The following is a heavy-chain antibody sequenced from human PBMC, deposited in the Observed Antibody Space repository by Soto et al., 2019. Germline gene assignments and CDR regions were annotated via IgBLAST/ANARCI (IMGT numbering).Heavy chain of an antibody. Sequence: TLSLTCTVSGGSISSGGYYWSWIRQHPGKGLEWIGYIYYSGSTYYNPSLKSRVTISVDTSKNQFSLKLSSVTAADTAVYYCANTAYGGAFDIWGQGTMVTVSS. CDR1: GGSISSGGYY. D-gene: IGHD3-10*01. CDR3: ANTAYGGAFDI. J-gene: IGHJ3*02. V-gene: IGHV4-31*03. CDR2: IYYSGST.